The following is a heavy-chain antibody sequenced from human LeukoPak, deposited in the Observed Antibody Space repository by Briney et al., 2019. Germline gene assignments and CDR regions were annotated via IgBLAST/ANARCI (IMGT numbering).Heavy chain of an antibody. Sequence: GGSLRLSCAASGFTFSDYYMSWIRQAPGKGLEWVANIKQDGSEKYYLDSMKGPFTISRDNAKNSLYLQMNSLRVEDTAIYYCASLNYGQVWGSPHYYFDYWGQGILVTVSS. J-gene: IGHJ4*02. CDR1: GFTFSDYY. V-gene: IGHV3-7*01. D-gene: IGHD3-16*01. CDR2: IKQDGSEK. CDR3: ASLNYGQVWGSPHYYFDY.